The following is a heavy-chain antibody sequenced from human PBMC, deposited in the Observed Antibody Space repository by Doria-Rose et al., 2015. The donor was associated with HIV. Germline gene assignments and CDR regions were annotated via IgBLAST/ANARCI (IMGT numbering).Heavy chain of an antibody. V-gene: IGHV2-26*01. Sequence: QITLKESGPVLVKPTETLTLTCTVSGVSLSSPGMGVSWIRQPPGKALEWLANIFSDDDRSYKPSLKSRLTISRGSSKSQVVLTMTDMTPVDTATYYCARIKSSRWYHKYYFDFWGQGTLVIVSA. J-gene: IGHJ4*02. CDR3: ARIKSSRWYHKYYFDF. D-gene: IGHD6-13*01. CDR2: IFSDDDR. CDR1: GVSLSSPGMG.